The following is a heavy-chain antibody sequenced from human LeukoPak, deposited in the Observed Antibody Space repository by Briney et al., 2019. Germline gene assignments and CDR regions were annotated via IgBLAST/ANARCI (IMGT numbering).Heavy chain of an antibody. D-gene: IGHD2-2*02. J-gene: IGHJ4*02. CDR2: ISGSYGST. V-gene: IGHV3-23*01. Sequence: GGSLRLSCAASGFTFNNCAKTWVRQAPGKGLELVSAISGSYGSTHYADSVKGRFTISRDSSKNTLYLQMNSLGAEDTAVYHCAKDRSAYCSGTSCYSSFDYWGQGALVTVSS. CDR3: AKDRSAYCSGTSCYSSFDY. CDR1: GFTFNNCA.